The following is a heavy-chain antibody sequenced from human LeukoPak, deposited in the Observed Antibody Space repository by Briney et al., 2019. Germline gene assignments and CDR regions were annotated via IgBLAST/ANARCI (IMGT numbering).Heavy chain of an antibody. CDR2: ISYDGSNK. CDR1: GFTFSSYA. Sequence: PGGSLRLSCAASGFTFSSYAMHWVRQAPGKGLEWVAVISYDGSNKYYADSVKGRFTISRDNSKNTLYLQMNSLRAEDTAVYYCARAPYYYDSSGYYAIYYYYGMDVWGQGTTVTVSS. V-gene: IGHV3-30-3*01. J-gene: IGHJ6*02. CDR3: ARAPYYYDSSGYYAIYYYYGMDV. D-gene: IGHD3-22*01.